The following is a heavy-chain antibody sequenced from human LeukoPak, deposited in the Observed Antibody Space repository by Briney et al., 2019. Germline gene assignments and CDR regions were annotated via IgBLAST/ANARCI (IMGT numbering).Heavy chain of an antibody. Sequence: ASVKVSCKASGYTFTSYLMHWARQAPGQGLEWLGIINPSGGSTRYAQKVQGRVSMTRDTSTSTVYMELSSLRSEDTAVYYCARDSDSGLYWGQGTLVTVSS. CDR1: GYTFTSYL. V-gene: IGHV1-46*01. CDR3: ARDSDSGLY. CDR2: INPSGGST. D-gene: IGHD1-26*01. J-gene: IGHJ4*02.